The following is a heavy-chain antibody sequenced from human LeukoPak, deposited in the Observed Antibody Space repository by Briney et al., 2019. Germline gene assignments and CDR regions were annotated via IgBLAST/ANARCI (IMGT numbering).Heavy chain of an antibody. CDR1: GYTLTSYG. CDR2: ISAYNGNT. Sequence: ASVMVSCKASGYTLTSYGISWVRQAPGQGLEWMGWISAYNGNTNYAQKLQGRVTMTTDTSTSTAYMELRSLRSDDTAVYYCARTYYYGSGSYFDYWGQGTLVTVSS. D-gene: IGHD3-10*01. V-gene: IGHV1-18*01. J-gene: IGHJ4*02. CDR3: ARTYYYGSGSYFDY.